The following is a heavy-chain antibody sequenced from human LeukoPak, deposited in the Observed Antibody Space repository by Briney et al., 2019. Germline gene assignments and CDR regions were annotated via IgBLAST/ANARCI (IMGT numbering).Heavy chain of an antibody. D-gene: IGHD3-3*01. CDR3: ARAVGDFWSGYRDFDY. V-gene: IGHV1-18*01. J-gene: IGHJ4*02. CDR2: ISGYNGKT. Sequence: ASVKVSCKASGYTFTNYGISWVRQAPGQGLEWMGWISGYNGKTKDAQKIQGRVTMTTDTSTSTAYMELRSLRSDDTAVYYCARAVGDFWSGYRDFDYWGQGTLASDSS. CDR1: GYTFTNYG.